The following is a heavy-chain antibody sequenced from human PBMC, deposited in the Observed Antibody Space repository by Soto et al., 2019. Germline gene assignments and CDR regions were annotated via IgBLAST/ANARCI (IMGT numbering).Heavy chain of an antibody. CDR3: AKDEFYAFDI. D-gene: IGHD3-10*01. V-gene: IGHV3-48*01. J-gene: IGHJ3*02. CDR1: GFNFNAYS. Sequence: EVQLVESGGGLVQPGGYLRLSCAASGFNFNAYSMNWVRQPPGKGLEWVSYISSASGTIDYADSVKRRFTISRDNAQNSLYLQMNSLRAEDTAVYYCAKDEFYAFDIWGRGTMVTVSS. CDR2: ISSASGTI.